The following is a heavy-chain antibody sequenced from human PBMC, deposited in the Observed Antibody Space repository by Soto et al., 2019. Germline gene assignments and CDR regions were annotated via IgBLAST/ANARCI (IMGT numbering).Heavy chain of an antibody. J-gene: IGHJ6*02. CDR2: IYHSGST. CDR1: GGSISIGGYS. CDR3: ARDRDGMDV. V-gene: IGHV4-30-2*01. Sequence: SETLYLTCAVSGGSISIGGYSGTWIRQPPGKGLEWIGYIYHSGSTYYNPSLKSRVTISVDRSKNQFSLKLSSVTAADTAVYYCARDRDGMDVWGQGTTGTVSS.